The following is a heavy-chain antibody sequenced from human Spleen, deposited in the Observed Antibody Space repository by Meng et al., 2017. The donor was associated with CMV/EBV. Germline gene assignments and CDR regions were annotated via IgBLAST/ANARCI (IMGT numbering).Heavy chain of an antibody. D-gene: IGHD6-13*01. Sequence: ASLSDYYWSWIRPPPGKGLEWIGEISHSGSTNSNPSLKSRVTISVDTSKNQFSLKLSSVTAADTAVYYCARVRIAATVTMRIRWFDPWGQGTLVTVSS. CDR2: ISHSGST. V-gene: IGHV4-34*01. CDR3: ARVRIAATVTMRIRWFDP. J-gene: IGHJ5*02. CDR1: ASLSDYY.